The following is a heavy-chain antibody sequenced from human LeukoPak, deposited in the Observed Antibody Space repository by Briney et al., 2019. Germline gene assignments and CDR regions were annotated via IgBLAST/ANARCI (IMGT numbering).Heavy chain of an antibody. CDR1: GGSIGSYY. CDR3: ARDRYPGY. D-gene: IGHD2-15*01. Sequence: PSETLSLTCTVSGGSIGSYYWSWIRQPPGKGLEWIGYIYYSGSTNYNPSLKSRVTISVDTSKNQFSLKLSSVTAADTAVYYCARDRYPGYWGQGTLVTVSS. CDR2: IYYSGST. J-gene: IGHJ4*02. V-gene: IGHV4-59*01.